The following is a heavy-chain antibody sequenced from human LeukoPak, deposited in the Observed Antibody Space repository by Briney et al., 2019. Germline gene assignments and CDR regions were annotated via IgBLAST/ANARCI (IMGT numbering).Heavy chain of an antibody. Sequence: GGSLRLSCAASGFTVSSNYMSWVRQAPGKGLEWVSVIYSGGSTYYADSVKGRFTISRDNSKNTPYLQMNSLRAEDTAVYYCARSPGQQLVLSLFDYWGQGTLVTVSS. J-gene: IGHJ4*02. CDR2: IYSGGST. CDR3: ARSPGQQLVLSLFDY. V-gene: IGHV3-53*01. CDR1: GFTVSSNY. D-gene: IGHD6-13*01.